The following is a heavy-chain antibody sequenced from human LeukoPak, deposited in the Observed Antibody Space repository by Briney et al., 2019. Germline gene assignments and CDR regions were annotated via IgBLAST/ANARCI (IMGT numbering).Heavy chain of an antibody. CDR1: GYTFTSYG. J-gene: IGHJ4*02. Sequence: ASVKVSCKASGYTFTSYGISWVRQATGQGLEWMGWMNPNSGNTGYAQKFQGRVTMTRNTSISTAYMELSSLRSEDTAVYYCARRTKRYSGSLYYFDYWGQGTLVTVSS. V-gene: IGHV1-8*02. CDR2: MNPNSGNT. CDR3: ARRTKRYSGSLYYFDY. D-gene: IGHD1-26*01.